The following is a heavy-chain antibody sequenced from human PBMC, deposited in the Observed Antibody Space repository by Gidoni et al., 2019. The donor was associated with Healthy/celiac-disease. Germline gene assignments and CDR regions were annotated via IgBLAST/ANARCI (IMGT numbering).Heavy chain of an antibody. Sequence: SLTCAVYGGSFSGYYWSWIRQPPGKGLEWIGEINHSGSTNYNPSLKSRVTISVDTSKNQFSLKLSSVTAADTAVYYCARGRFSEGDFDYWGQGTLVTVSS. CDR3: ARGRFSEGDFDY. V-gene: IGHV4-34*01. J-gene: IGHJ4*02. CDR1: GGSFSGYY. D-gene: IGHD3-10*01. CDR2: INHSGST.